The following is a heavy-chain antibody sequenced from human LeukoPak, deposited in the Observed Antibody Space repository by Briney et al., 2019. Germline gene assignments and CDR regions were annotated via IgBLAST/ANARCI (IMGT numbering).Heavy chain of an antibody. V-gene: IGHV1-2*02. Sequence: ASVKVSCEASGYTFTGYYMHWVRQAPGQGLEWMGWINPNSGGTNYAQKFQGRVTMTRDTSISTAYMELSRLRSDDTAVYYCARGGVPTYYDILTGVYYYYYGMDVWGQGTTVTVSS. CDR1: GYTFTGYY. CDR3: ARGGVPTYYDILTGVYYYYYGMDV. D-gene: IGHD3-9*01. CDR2: INPNSGGT. J-gene: IGHJ6*02.